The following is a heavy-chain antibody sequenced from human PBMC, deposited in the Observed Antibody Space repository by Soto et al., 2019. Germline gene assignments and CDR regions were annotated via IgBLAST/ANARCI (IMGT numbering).Heavy chain of an antibody. V-gene: IGHV3-11*01. D-gene: IGHD4-17*01. CDR3: ARDIDHYGRDDAFDI. CDR2: ISSSGSTI. CDR1: GFTFSDYY. Sequence: GSLRLSCAASGFTFSDYYMSWIRQAPGKGLEWVSYISSSGSTIYYADSVKGRFTISRDNAKNSLYLQMNSLRAEDTAVYYCARDIDHYGRDDAFDIWGQGTMVTVSS. J-gene: IGHJ3*02.